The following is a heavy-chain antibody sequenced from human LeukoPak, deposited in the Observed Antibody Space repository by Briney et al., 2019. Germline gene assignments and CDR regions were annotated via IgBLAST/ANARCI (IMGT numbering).Heavy chain of an antibody. CDR2: IYYSGST. D-gene: IGHD3-16*01. Sequence: SETLSLTCTVSGGSTGSYYWSWIRQPPGKGLEWIAYIYYSGSTNYNPSLKSRVTISVDTSKNQLSLKLSSVTAADTAVYYCARVLDLSKRGLDAFDIWGQGTMVTVSS. J-gene: IGHJ3*02. V-gene: IGHV4-59*01. CDR3: ARVLDLSKRGLDAFDI. CDR1: GGSTGSYY.